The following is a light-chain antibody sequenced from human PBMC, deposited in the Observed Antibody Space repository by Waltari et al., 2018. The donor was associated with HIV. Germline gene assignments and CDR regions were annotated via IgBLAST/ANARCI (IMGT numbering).Light chain of an antibody. V-gene: IGLV2-11*01. J-gene: IGLJ3*02. CDR1: SSDVGGYDY. Sequence: QSALTQPRSVSGSPGQSVTISCTGTSSDVGGYDYVSWYQQHPGKAPRLMIYDVTTRPSGVRDRFSGSKSGNTASLTISGLQAEDEAEYYCCSYAGAYTFWVFGGGTQLTVL. CDR2: DVT. CDR3: CSYAGAYTFWV.